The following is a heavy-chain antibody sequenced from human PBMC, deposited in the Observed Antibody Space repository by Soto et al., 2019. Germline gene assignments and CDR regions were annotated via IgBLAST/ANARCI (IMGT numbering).Heavy chain of an antibody. J-gene: IGHJ6*02. CDR3: AASIFYYGMDV. Sequence: GESLKISCKGSGYTFTNYWIGWVRQMPGKGPEWMGIIYPGDSDTKYNPSFQGQVTISADKTITTTYLQWSSLKASDTAIYYCAASIFYYGMDVWGQGTTVTV. V-gene: IGHV5-51*01. CDR1: GYTFTNYW. CDR2: IYPGDSDT.